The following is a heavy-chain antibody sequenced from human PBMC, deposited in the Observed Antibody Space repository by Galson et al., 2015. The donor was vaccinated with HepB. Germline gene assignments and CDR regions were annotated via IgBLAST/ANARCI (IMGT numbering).Heavy chain of an antibody. CDR3: AREGYCSGGSCYSMDY. J-gene: IGHJ4*02. D-gene: IGHD2-15*01. V-gene: IGHV1-46*01. Sequence: VSCKASGYTFTSYYMHWVRQAPGQGLEWMGIINPSGGSTSYAQKFQGRVTMTRDTSTSTVYMELSSLRSEDTAVYYCAREGYCSGGSCYSMDYWGQGTLVTVSS. CDR1: GYTFTSYY. CDR2: INPSGGST.